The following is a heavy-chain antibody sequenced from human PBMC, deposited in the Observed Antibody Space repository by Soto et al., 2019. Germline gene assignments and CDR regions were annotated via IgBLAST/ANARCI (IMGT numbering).Heavy chain of an antibody. J-gene: IGHJ4*02. Sequence: GGSLRLSCVGSGISFTTAWMNWVRQAPGKGLEWVGRIKSKTDGERVDYAAPVRGRVIISRDDSKNTVYLYVSGLKTEDTAIYYCATQQFFDASGFSFDQWGQGNLVTAPQ. D-gene: IGHD3-22*01. CDR2: IKSKTDGERV. V-gene: IGHV3-15*01. CDR1: GISFTTAW. CDR3: ATQQFFDASGFSFDQ.